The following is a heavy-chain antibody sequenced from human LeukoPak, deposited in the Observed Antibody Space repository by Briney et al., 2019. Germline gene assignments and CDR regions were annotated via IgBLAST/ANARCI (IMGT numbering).Heavy chain of an antibody. Sequence: PSETLSLTCTVSGGSITSSTFYWGWIRQPPGKGLEWIGEIYRSGSTNYNPSLKSRVTISLDKSKNQFSLKLSSVTTADTAVYYCAKVGNWGQGTLVTVSS. D-gene: IGHD7-27*01. J-gene: IGHJ4*02. CDR1: GGSITSSTFY. CDR2: IYRSGST. V-gene: IGHV4-39*07. CDR3: AKVGN.